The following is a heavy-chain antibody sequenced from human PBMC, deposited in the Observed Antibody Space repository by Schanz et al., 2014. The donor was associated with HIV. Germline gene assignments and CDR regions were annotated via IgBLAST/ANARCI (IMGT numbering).Heavy chain of an antibody. J-gene: IGHJ4*02. D-gene: IGHD3-3*01. V-gene: IGHV3-15*01. CDR1: GFVFSLAW. CDR2: IKSKTDGGTT. CDR3: TTRRVLGVVQDF. Sequence: VQLEESGGGLVEPGGSLRLSCEGTGFVFSLAWMSWVRQVPGKGLEWVGLIKSKTDGGTTDYAAPVKGRFTIARDDSKNTLYLQMNSLKTEDTAVYFCTTRRVLGVVQDFWGRGTLVTVSS.